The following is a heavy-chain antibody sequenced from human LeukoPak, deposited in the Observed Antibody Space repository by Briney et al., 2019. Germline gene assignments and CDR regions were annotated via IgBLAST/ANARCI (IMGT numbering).Heavy chain of an antibody. V-gene: IGHV3-23*01. CDR3: AKYYYDSSGYYDAAPLDS. CDR2: ISGSGYST. Sequence: GSLRLSCAASGFTFSTYAMSWVRQAPGKGLEWVSSISGSGYSTYYADSVECRFTISRDNFKSTLFLQMISLRAEDTAVYSCAKYYYDSSGYYDAAPLDSWGQGTLVTVFS. CDR1: GFTFSTYA. D-gene: IGHD3-22*01. J-gene: IGHJ4*02.